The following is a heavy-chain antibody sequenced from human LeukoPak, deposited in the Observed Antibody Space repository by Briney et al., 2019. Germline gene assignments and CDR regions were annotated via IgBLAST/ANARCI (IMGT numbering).Heavy chain of an antibody. Sequence: ASVKVSCKASGYTFTGYYMHWVRQAPGQGLEWMGWINPNSGGTNYAQKFQGRVTMTRDTSISTAYMELSRLRSDDTAVYYCARDLDTPSPFYGMDVWGQGTMVTVSS. J-gene: IGHJ6*02. CDR1: GYTFTGYY. CDR3: ARDLDTPSPFYGMDV. D-gene: IGHD5-18*01. CDR2: INPNSGGT. V-gene: IGHV1-2*02.